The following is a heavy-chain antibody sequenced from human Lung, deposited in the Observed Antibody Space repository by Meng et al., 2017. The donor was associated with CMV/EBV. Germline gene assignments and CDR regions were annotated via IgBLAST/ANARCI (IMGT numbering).Heavy chain of an antibody. Sequence: AEVKEPVASLKCSCKASGYTFTSYDINWVRQATGQGLEWMGWMNPNSGNTGYAQKFQGRVTMTRNTSISTAYMELSSLRSEDTAVYYCARGYCSGGSCPVFDPWGQGTLVTVSS. J-gene: IGHJ5*02. CDR3: ARGYCSGGSCPVFDP. V-gene: IGHV1-8*01. CDR2: MNPNSGNT. D-gene: IGHD2-15*01. CDR1: GYTFTSYD.